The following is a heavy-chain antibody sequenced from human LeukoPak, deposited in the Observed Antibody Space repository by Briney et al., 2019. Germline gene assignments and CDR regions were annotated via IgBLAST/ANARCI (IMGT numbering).Heavy chain of an antibody. Sequence: PSETLSLTCTVSGGSFSFDSWTWIRQPPGKGLGWIGWRFNSGSTSYNPSLKSRVTISIDTSKNQFSLKLNSVTAADTAVYYCARRRDGYSIFDYWGHGTLVIVSS. J-gene: IGHJ4*01. CDR2: RFNSGST. CDR3: ARRRDGYSIFDY. CDR1: GGSFSFDS. D-gene: IGHD5-24*01. V-gene: IGHV4-59*12.